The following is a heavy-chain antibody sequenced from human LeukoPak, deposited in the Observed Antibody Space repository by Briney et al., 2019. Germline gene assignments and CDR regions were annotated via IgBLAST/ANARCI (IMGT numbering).Heavy chain of an antibody. J-gene: IGHJ5*02. Sequence: GGSLRLSCEVSGFSLTTYGMLWVRQAPGKGLEWVAFIRSNGINTYYVDSVKGRFTISRDISKSTLYLQMNSLTTDDTALYFCAKDRPLKGGFDPWGQGSLVIVSS. CDR2: IRSNGINT. CDR3: AKDRPLKGGFDP. D-gene: IGHD3-16*01. CDR1: GFSLTTYG. V-gene: IGHV3-30*02.